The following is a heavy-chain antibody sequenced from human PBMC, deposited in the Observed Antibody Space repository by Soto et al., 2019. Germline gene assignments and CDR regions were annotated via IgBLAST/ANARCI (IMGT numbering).Heavy chain of an antibody. D-gene: IGHD4-4*01. J-gene: IGHJ2*01. V-gene: IGHV3-30-3*01. CDR1: GFTFSSYA. CDR3: ARPLWRNDYNWGYFDL. Sequence: QVQLVESGGGVVQPGRSLRLSCAASGFTFSSYAMHWVRQAPGNGLEWVAVISYDGSNKYYADSVKGRFTISRDNSKNTLYLQMNCLRAEDTAVYYCARPLWRNDYNWGYFDLWGRGTLVTVSS. CDR2: ISYDGSNK.